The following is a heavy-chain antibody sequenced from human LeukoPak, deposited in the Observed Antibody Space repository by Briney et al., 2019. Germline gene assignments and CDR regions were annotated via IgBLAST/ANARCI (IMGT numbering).Heavy chain of an antibody. D-gene: IGHD1-26*01. Sequence: PGGSLRLSCAASGFAFSFYGMSWVRQAPGKGLEWVSAISSTGGSTYYADSVKGRCTISRDNSKNTLYLQMNSLRAEDTAVYYCARDPTLYSGSYYVWGQGTLVTVSS. CDR1: GFAFSFYG. V-gene: IGHV3-23*01. CDR3: ARDPTLYSGSYYV. CDR2: ISSTGGST. J-gene: IGHJ4*02.